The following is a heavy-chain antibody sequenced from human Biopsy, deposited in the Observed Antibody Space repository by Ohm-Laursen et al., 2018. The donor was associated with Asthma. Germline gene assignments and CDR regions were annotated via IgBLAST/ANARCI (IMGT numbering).Heavy chain of an antibody. Sequence: GSLRLSCAASGFTVSSNGMSWVRQPPGKGLEWVSVIYSGGGTYYADSVKGRFTISRDNSKNTLYLQMNSLRAEDTAVYYCAGGVVGDSPLCNYWGQGTLVTVSS. D-gene: IGHD2-21*02. CDR2: IYSGGGT. V-gene: IGHV3-53*01. J-gene: IGHJ4*02. CDR3: AGGVVGDSPLCNY. CDR1: GFTVSSNG.